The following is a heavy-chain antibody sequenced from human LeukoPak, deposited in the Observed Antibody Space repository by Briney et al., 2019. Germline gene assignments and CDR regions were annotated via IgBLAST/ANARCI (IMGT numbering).Heavy chain of an antibody. CDR3: ARERGPGTPLDY. Sequence: EPSETLSLTCTVSGGSISSYYWSWIRQPPGKGLEWIGYIYYIGNTNYNPSLKSRATISVDTSKNQFSLKLSSVTAADTAVYYCARERGPGTPLDYWGQGTLVTVSS. D-gene: IGHD1-1*01. V-gene: IGHV4-59*01. J-gene: IGHJ4*02. CDR1: GGSISSYY. CDR2: IYYIGNT.